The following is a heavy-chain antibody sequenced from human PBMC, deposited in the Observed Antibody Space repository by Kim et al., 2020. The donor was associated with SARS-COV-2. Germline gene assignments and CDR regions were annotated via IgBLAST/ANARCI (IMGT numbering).Heavy chain of an antibody. CDR2: IKQDGSEK. CDR3: ARPGGYPAYSSSWYYRYYGMDV. J-gene: IGHJ6*02. D-gene: IGHD6-13*01. V-gene: IGHV3-7*01. Sequence: GGSLRLSCAASGFTFSSYWMSWVRQAPGKGLEWVANIKQDGSEKYYVDSVKGRFTISRDNAKNSLYLQMNSLRAEDTAVYYCARPGGYPAYSSSWYYRYYGMDVWGQGTTVTVSS. CDR1: GFTFSSYW.